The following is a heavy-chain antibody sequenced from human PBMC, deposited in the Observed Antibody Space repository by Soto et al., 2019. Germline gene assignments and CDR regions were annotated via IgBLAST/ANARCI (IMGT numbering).Heavy chain of an antibody. D-gene: IGHD6-6*01. V-gene: IGHV3-48*02. Sequence: EVQLVESGGGLVQPGGSLRLSCAASGFTFSSYSMNWVRQAPGKGLEWVSYISSSSSTIYYADSVKGRFTISRDNAKNSRYLQMNSLRDEDTAVYYCARDIDSAQLALPCGQGTLVTVSS. CDR1: GFTFSSYS. J-gene: IGHJ5*02. CDR3: ARDIDSAQLALP. CDR2: ISSSSSTI.